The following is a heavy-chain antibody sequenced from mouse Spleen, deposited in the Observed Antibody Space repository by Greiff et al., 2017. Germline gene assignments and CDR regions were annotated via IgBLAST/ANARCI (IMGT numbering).Heavy chain of an antibody. CDR3: AKSGSNWDYAMDY. V-gene: IGHV1-54*01. Sequence: QVHVKQSGAELVRPGTSVKVSCKASGYAFTNYLIEWVKQRPGQGLEWIGVINPGSGGTNYNEKFKGKATLTADKSSSTAYMQLSSLTSEDSAVYFCAKSGSNWDYAMDYWGQGTSVTVSS. J-gene: IGHJ4*01. CDR2: INPGSGGT. D-gene: IGHD4-1*01. CDR1: GYAFTNYL.